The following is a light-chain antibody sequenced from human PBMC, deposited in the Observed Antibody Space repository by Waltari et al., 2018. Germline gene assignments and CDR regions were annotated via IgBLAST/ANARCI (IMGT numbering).Light chain of an antibody. CDR3: MQARQTPWT. Sequence: DIVMTQSPLSLHVTPGEPASIPCRSSQSLLHSNGYNYLDWYLQKPGQSPQLLIYLGTNRASGVPDRFSGSGSGTDYTLKISRVEAEDVGVYYCMQARQTPWTFGQGTKVEIK. CDR2: LGT. V-gene: IGKV2-28*01. CDR1: QSLLHSNGYNY. J-gene: IGKJ1*01.